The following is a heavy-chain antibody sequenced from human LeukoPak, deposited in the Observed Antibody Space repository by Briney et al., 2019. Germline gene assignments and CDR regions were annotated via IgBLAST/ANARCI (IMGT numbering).Heavy chain of an antibody. CDR1: GFTFSSYW. Sequence: GGSLTLSCAASGFTFSSYWMHWVRQAPGKGLVWVSRINSDGSSTSYADSVKGRFTISRDNAKNTLYLQMNSLRAEDTAVYYCARSDYGGNGGAFDIWGQGTMVTVSS. CDR3: ARSDYGGNGGAFDI. J-gene: IGHJ3*02. D-gene: IGHD4-23*01. CDR2: INSDGSST. V-gene: IGHV3-74*01.